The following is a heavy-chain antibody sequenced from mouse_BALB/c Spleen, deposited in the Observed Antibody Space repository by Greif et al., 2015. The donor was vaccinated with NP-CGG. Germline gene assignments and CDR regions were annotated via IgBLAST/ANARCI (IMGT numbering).Heavy chain of an antibody. CDR1: GYTFTSYW. CDR2: INPSTGYT. V-gene: IGHV1-7*01. Sequence: VKVVESGAELAKPGASVKMSCKASGYTFTSYWMHWVKQRPGQGLEWIGYINPSTGYTEYNQKFKDKATLTADKSSSTAYMHLSSLTSEDAAVYYCARSTATAWFAYWGQGTLVTVSA. D-gene: IGHD1-2*01. CDR3: ARSTATAWFAY. J-gene: IGHJ3*01.